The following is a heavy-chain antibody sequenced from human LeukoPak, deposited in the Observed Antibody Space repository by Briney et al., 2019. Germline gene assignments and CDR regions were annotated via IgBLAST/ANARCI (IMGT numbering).Heavy chain of an antibody. Sequence: SETLSLTCGVDGGSIYGHYWNWIRQPPGKGLEWIGEISPSGSTTYNPSLGSRFTISVDTSENHFSLDLNSVTAADTALYYCARAPPSAFFTRNWYFDLWGLGTLVTVSS. V-gene: IGHV4-34*01. CDR2: ISPSGST. J-gene: IGHJ2*01. CDR3: ARAPPSAFFTRNWYFDL. CDR1: GGSIYGHY. D-gene: IGHD3-3*02.